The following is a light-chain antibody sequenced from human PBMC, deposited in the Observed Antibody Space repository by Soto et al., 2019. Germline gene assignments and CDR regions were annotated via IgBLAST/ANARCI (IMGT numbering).Light chain of an antibody. Sequence: ETVMTQSPATLSVSPGERATLSCRASQSVSSNLAWYQQKPGQAPRLLIYGASTRATGIPARFSGSGSGTEFPLTISSLQSEDFAVYYCQQYTHWPRTFGQGTKVDVK. V-gene: IGKV3-15*01. CDR1: QSVSSN. CDR3: QQYTHWPRT. CDR2: GAS. J-gene: IGKJ1*01.